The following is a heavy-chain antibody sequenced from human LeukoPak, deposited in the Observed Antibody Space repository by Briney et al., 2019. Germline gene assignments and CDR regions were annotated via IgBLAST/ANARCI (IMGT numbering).Heavy chain of an antibody. Sequence: GRSLRLSCAASGFTFSSYGMHWVRQAPGKGLEWVAVISYDGSNKYYADSVKGRFTISRDNSKNTLYLQMNSLRAEDTAVYYCAASGSNLNYYYYYGMDVWGQGTTVTVSS. V-gene: IGHV3-30*03. CDR3: AASGSNLNYYYYYGMDV. CDR1: GFTFSSYG. CDR2: ISYDGSNK. J-gene: IGHJ6*02. D-gene: IGHD6-19*01.